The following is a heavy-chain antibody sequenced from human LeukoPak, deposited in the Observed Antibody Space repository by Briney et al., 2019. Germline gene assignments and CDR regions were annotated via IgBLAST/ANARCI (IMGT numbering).Heavy chain of an antibody. CDR3: AREGDCSSTSCYSIDY. V-gene: IGHV1-18*01. Sequence: ASVKVSCKASGYTFTSYGISWVRQAPGQGLEWMGWISAYNGNTNYAQKLQGRVTMTRDTSTSTVYMELSSLRSEDTAVYYCAREGDCSSTSCYSIDYWGQGTLVTVSS. CDR1: GYTFTSYG. J-gene: IGHJ4*02. CDR2: ISAYNGNT. D-gene: IGHD2-2*01.